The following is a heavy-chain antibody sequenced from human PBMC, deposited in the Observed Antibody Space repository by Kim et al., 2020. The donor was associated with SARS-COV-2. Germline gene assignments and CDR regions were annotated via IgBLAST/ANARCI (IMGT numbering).Heavy chain of an antibody. V-gene: IGHV3-11*01. CDR3: ARDLVVVAATGYYYGMDV. J-gene: IGHJ6*02. D-gene: IGHD2-15*01. Sequence: KGRLTSSRDNAKNSLYLQMNSLRAEDTAVYYCARDLVVVAATGYYYGMDVWGQGTTVTVSS.